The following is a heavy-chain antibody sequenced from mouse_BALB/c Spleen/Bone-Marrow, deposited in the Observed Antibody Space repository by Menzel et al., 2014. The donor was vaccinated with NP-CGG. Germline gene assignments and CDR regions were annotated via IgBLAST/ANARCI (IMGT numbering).Heavy chain of an antibody. Sequence: EVQGVESGGGLVQPKGSLKLSCAASGFTFNTYAMNWVRQAPGKGLEWVARIRSKSNNYATYYADSVKDRFTISRDDSQSMLYLQMNSLKTEDTAMYYCVRRDYGYGGFAYWGQGTLVTVSA. CDR3: VRRDYGYGGFAY. V-gene: IGHV10-1*02. CDR1: GFTFNTYA. CDR2: IRSKSNNYAT. D-gene: IGHD1-2*01. J-gene: IGHJ3*01.